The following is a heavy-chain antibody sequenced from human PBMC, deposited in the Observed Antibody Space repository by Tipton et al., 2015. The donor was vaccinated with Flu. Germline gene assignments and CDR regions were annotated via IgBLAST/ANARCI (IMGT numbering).Heavy chain of an antibody. D-gene: IGHD3-9*01. V-gene: IGHV4-59*01. CDR3: ARDNCVRRGNDWFHYAMDV. J-gene: IGHJ6*01. CDR1: GDSITNYY. CDR2: ISYSGSP. Sequence: GLVKPSETLSLTCTVSGDSITNYYWGWIRQPPGQGLEWIGYISYSGSPSYSPSLNSRVTITIDKSKNQFSLNVNSMTAADTAVYYCARDNCVRRGNDWFHYAMDVWGQGTTVTVSS.